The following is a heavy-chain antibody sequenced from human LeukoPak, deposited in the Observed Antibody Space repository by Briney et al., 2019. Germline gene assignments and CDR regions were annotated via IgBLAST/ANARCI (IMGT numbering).Heavy chain of an antibody. CDR1: GYTFTSYD. Sequence: ASVKVSCKASGYTFTSYDINWVRQATGQGLEWMGWMNPNSGNTDYAQKFQGRVTMTRNTSISTAYMELSSLRSEDTAVYYCARVDTGMGEYNWFDPWGQGTLVTVSS. CDR2: MNPNSGNT. D-gene: IGHD5-18*01. J-gene: IGHJ5*02. V-gene: IGHV1-8*01. CDR3: ARVDTGMGEYNWFDP.